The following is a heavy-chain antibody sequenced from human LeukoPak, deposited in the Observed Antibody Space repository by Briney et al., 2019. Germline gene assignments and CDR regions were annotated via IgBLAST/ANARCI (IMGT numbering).Heavy chain of an antibody. D-gene: IGHD2-2*01. CDR1: GGSISSGSYY. V-gene: IGHV4-61*02. Sequence: PSETLSLTCTVSGGSISSGSYYWSWIRQPAGKGLEWIGRIYTSGSTNYNPSLKSRVTISVDTSKNQFSLKLSSVTAADTAVYYCARETRADSHCSSTSCSPPYYYMDVWGKGTTVTVSS. CDR3: ARETRADSHCSSTSCSPPYYYMDV. CDR2: IYTSGST. J-gene: IGHJ6*03.